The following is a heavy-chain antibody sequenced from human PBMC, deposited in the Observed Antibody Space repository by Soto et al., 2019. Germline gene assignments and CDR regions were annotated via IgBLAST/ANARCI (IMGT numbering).Heavy chain of an antibody. CDR1: GYSFTSYW. CDR2: IYPGDSDT. J-gene: IGHJ6*02. Sequence: GESLKISCKGSGYSFTSYWIGWVRQMPGKGLEWMGIIYPGDSDTRYSPSFQGQVTISADKSISTAYLQWSSLKASDTAMYYCARLYDYSIYYAYYGMDVWGQGTTVTVSS. V-gene: IGHV5-51*01. CDR3: ARLYDYSIYYAYYGMDV. D-gene: IGHD4-4*01.